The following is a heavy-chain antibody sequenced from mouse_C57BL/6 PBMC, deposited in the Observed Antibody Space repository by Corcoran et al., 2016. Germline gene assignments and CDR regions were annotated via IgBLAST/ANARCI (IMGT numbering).Heavy chain of an antibody. Sequence: EVQLQQSGPELVKPGASVKISCKASGYTFTDYYMNWVKQSHGKSLEWIGDINPNNGGTSYNQKFKGKATLTVDKSSSTAYMELRSLTSEDSAVYYCARLASWDPDLDDWGEGTTLTVSS. V-gene: IGHV1-26*01. CDR3: ARLASWDPDLDD. D-gene: IGHD4-1*01. CDR2: INPNNGGT. CDR1: GYTFTDYY. J-gene: IGHJ2*01.